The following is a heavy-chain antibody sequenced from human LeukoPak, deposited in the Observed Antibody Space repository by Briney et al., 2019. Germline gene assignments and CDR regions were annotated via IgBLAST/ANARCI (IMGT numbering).Heavy chain of an antibody. CDR3: AKIYESSAYSDAFDI. J-gene: IGHJ3*02. Sequence: SETLSLSCTVSGGSISSYYWSWIRQPPGKGLEWIGYIYYSGSVNYNASLKSRVTITSAETKNQIRLMLSSMTAADKTGFYCAKIYESSAYSDAFDIGAGGPMV. D-gene: IGHD3-22*01. V-gene: IGHV4-59*01. CDR2: IYYSGSV. CDR1: GGSISSYY.